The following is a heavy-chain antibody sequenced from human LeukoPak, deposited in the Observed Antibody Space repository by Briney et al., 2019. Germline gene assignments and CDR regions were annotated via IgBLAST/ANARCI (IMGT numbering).Heavy chain of an antibody. D-gene: IGHD3-22*01. CDR3: ATDHPPSGYYYDYSAFDI. CDR1: GYTLTELS. V-gene: IGHV1-24*01. CDR2: FDPEDGET. Sequence: ASVKVSCKVPGYTLTELSMHWVRQAPGKGLEWMGGFDPEDGETIYAQKFQGRVTMTEDTSTDTAYMELSSLRSEDTAVYYCATDHPPSGYYYDYSAFDIWGQGTMVTVSS. J-gene: IGHJ3*02.